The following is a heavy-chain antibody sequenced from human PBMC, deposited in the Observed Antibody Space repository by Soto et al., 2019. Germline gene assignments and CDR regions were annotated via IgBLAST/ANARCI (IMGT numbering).Heavy chain of an antibody. J-gene: IGHJ4*02. CDR1: GGSISSSNW. D-gene: IGHD5-18*01. CDR2: IYHSGST. V-gene: IGHV4-4*02. CDR3: AQRTAIAIQGLDY. Sequence: PSETLSLTCAVSGGSISSSNWWSWVRQPPGKGLEWIGEIYHSGSTNYNPSLKSRVTISVDKSKNQFSLKLSSVTAADTAVYYCAQRTAIAIQGLDYWGQGTLVTISS.